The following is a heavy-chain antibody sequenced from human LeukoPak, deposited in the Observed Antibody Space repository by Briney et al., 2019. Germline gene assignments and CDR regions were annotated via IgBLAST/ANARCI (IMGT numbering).Heavy chain of an antibody. Sequence: GGSLRLSCAASGFTFSSYAMHWVRQAPGKGLEWVAVISYDGSNKYYADSVKGRFTISRDNSKNTLYLQMNSLRAEDTAVYYCAKDDSVVTISFDYWGQGTLVTVSS. CDR3: AKDDSVVTISFDY. CDR2: ISYDGSNK. D-gene: IGHD2-21*02. V-gene: IGHV3-30-3*01. J-gene: IGHJ4*02. CDR1: GFTFSSYA.